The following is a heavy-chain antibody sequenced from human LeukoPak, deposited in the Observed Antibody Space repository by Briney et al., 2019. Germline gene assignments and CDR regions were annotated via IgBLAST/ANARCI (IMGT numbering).Heavy chain of an antibody. J-gene: IGHJ4*02. CDR2: FDPEDGET. CDR3: ATTYYYDSSGYSLFDY. V-gene: IGHV1-24*01. Sequence: ASVKVSCKVSGYTLTELSMHWVRQAPGKGIEWMGGFDPEDGETIYAQKFQGRVTMTEDTSTDTAYMELSSLRSEDTAVYYCATTYYYDSSGYSLFDYWGQGTLVTVSS. CDR1: GYTLTELS. D-gene: IGHD3-22*01.